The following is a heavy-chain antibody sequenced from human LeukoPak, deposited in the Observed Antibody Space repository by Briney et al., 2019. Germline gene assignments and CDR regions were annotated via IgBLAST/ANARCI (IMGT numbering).Heavy chain of an antibody. V-gene: IGHV3-7*01. CDR2: IKQDGSEK. CDR3: ARDSDNWNYVGWFDP. Sequence: GGSLRLSCAASGFTFSSYWMSWVRQAPGKGLGWVANIKQDGSEKYYVDSVKGRCTISRDNAKNSLYLQMNSLRAEDTAVCYCARDSDNWNYVGWFDPWGQGTLVTVSS. CDR1: GFTFSSYW. D-gene: IGHD1-7*01. J-gene: IGHJ5*02.